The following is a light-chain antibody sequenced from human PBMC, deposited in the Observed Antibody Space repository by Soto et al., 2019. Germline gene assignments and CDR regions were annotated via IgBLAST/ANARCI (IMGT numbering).Light chain of an antibody. CDR2: EVS. CDR1: SSDVGSYNL. J-gene: IGLJ2*01. V-gene: IGLV2-23*02. CDR3: CSYAGSSTVV. Sequence: QSALTQPASVSGSPGQSITISCTGTSSDVGSYNLVSWYQQHPGKAPKLMIYEVSKRPSGVSNRFSGSKSGNTASLTISGLQAEDEADYYCCSYAGSSTVVFGGGTKVT.